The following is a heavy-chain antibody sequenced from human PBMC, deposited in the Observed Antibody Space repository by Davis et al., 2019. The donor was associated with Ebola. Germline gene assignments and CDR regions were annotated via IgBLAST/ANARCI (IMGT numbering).Heavy chain of an antibody. CDR1: GFTFSSYA. Sequence: GESLKISCAASGFTFSSYAMSWVRQAPGKGLEWVSVIYSGGSTYYADSVKGRFTISRDNAKNSLYLQMNSLRAEDTAVYYCAREGSGSYYSFDYWGQGTLVTVSS. CDR3: AREGSGSYYSFDY. D-gene: IGHD3-10*01. J-gene: IGHJ4*02. V-gene: IGHV3-66*01. CDR2: IYSGGST.